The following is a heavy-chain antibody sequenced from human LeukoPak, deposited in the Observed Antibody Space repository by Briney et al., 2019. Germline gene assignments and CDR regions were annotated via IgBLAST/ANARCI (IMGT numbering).Heavy chain of an antibody. J-gene: IGHJ4*02. D-gene: IGHD2-15*01. V-gene: IGHV5-10-1*01. CDR1: GYSITSYW. CDR3: ARRLQRHFDY. CDR2: IDPSDSYT. Sequence: GESLKISCKGSGYSITSYWISWVRQMPGKGLEWMGRIDPSDSYTNYSPSFQGHVTISVDKSISTAYLQWSSLKASDTAMYYCARRLQRHFDYWGQGTLVTVSS.